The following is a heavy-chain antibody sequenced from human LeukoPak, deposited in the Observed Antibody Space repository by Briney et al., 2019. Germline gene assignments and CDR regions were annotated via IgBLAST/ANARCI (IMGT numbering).Heavy chain of an antibody. V-gene: IGHV3-30*18. CDR3: AKDRDSSGWYWIEY. CDR1: GFSFSSYG. D-gene: IGHD6-19*01. Sequence: GGSLRLSCAASGFSFSSYGMHWVRQAPGKGLEWVALISYDGNNKYFADSVKGRFTISRDNSKNMLYLQMNSLRAEDTAVYYCAKDRDSSGWYWIEYWGQGTLVTVSS. J-gene: IGHJ4*02. CDR2: ISYDGNNK.